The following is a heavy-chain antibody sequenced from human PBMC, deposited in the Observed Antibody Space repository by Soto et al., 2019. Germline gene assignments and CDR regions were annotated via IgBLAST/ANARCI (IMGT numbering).Heavy chain of an antibody. CDR1: GGSISSGDYY. CDR2: IFYSGST. D-gene: IGHD3-10*01. CDR3: ARGLNYSGSGSYNYYYGMDV. J-gene: IGHJ6*02. Sequence: QVQLQESGPGLVKPSQTLSLTCTVSGGSISSGDYYWSWIRQPPGKGLEWIGFIFYSGSTYHNPSLKSRVTLSLDRSKNQFSLKLSSVTAADAAVYYCARGLNYSGSGSYNYYYGMDVWGQGTTITVSS. V-gene: IGHV4-30-4*01.